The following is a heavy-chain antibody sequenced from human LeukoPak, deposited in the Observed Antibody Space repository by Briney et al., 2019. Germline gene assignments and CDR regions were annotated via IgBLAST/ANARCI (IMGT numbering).Heavy chain of an antibody. J-gene: IGHJ4*02. CDR3: ARQDYGDSY. V-gene: IGHV4-39*01. CDR2: IYYSGST. D-gene: IGHD4-17*01. Sequence: PSETLSLTCTVSGGSISSSSYYWGWIRQPPGKGLEWIGSIYYSGSTYYNPSLKSRVTISVDTSKNQFSLKLSSVTAADTAVYYCARQDYGDSYWGQGTLVTVSS. CDR1: GGSISSSSYY.